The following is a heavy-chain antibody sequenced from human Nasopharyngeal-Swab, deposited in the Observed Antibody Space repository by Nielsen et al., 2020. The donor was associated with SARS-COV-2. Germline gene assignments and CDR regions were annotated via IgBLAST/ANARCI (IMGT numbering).Heavy chain of an antibody. CDR3: AKDNGSGSYHYYGMDV. Sequence: SLKISCAASGFTFDDYAMHWVRQAPGKGLEWVSGISWNSGSIGYADSVKGRFTISRGNAKNSLYLQMNSLRAEDTALYYCAKDNGSGSYHYYGMDVWGQGTTVTVSS. V-gene: IGHV3-9*01. J-gene: IGHJ6*02. CDR2: ISWNSGSI. D-gene: IGHD3-10*01. CDR1: GFTFDDYA.